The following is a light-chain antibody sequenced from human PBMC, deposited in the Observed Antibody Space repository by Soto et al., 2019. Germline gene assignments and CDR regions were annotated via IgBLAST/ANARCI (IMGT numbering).Light chain of an antibody. V-gene: IGKV1-5*03. CDR1: QDISNY. CDR3: QHYDSFSGT. Sequence: IHMSQSPSSLSASVGDTVTITCQASQDISNYLNWYQQKLGKAPKLLIYNASTLETGVPSRFSGSGSETEFTLTISTLQPDDFATYYCQHYDSFSGTFGQGTKVDIK. CDR2: NAS. J-gene: IGKJ1*01.